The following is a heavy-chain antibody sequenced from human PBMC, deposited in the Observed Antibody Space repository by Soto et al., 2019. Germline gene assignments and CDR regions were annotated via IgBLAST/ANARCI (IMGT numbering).Heavy chain of an antibody. V-gene: IGHV4-4*07. Sequence: PSETLSLTCTVTGGAISGYYWTWMRQSAGGGLEWIGRIYSSGSTNYNPSLKSRVTISLDTSMNHFSLRLSSVTAADTAVYYCARGQRFSDWVDPWGKGTLVTVS. D-gene: IGHD3-3*01. CDR2: IYSSGST. CDR1: GGAISGYY. J-gene: IGHJ5*02. CDR3: ARGQRFSDWVDP.